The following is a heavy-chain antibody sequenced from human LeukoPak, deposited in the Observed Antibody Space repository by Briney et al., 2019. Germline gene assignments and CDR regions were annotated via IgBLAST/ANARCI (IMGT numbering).Heavy chain of an antibody. CDR1: GFTFSSYA. V-gene: IGHV3-23*01. D-gene: IGHD3-9*01. CDR3: AANYDILTGYYTGGFDY. CDR2: IIGSGIDT. Sequence: GGSLRLSCAASGFTFSSYAMNWVRQAPGKRLEWVSSIIGSGIDTYYADSVKGRFTISRDNSKNTLYLQMNSLRAEDTAVYYCAANYDILTGYYTGGFDYWGQGTLVTVSS. J-gene: IGHJ4*02.